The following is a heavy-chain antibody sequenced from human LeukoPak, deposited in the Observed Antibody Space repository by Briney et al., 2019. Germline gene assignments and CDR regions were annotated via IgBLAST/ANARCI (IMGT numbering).Heavy chain of an antibody. V-gene: IGHV3-21*01. D-gene: IGHD5-18*01. CDR2: ISSSSSYI. CDR1: GFTFSSYS. Sequence: GGSLRLSCAASGFTFSSYSMNWVRQAPGKGLEWVSSISSSSSYIYYADSVKGRFTISRDNAKNSLYLQMNSLRAEDTAVYYRAREDVDTASGDYWGQGTLVTVSS. CDR3: AREDVDTASGDY. J-gene: IGHJ4*02.